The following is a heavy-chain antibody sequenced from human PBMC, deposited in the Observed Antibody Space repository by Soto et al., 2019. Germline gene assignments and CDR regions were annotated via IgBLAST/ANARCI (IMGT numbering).Heavy chain of an antibody. J-gene: IGHJ6*02. Sequence: GESLKISCKGSGYSFTSYWIGWVRQMPGKGLEWMGIIYPGDSDTRYSPSFQGQVTISADKSISTAYLQWSSLKASDTAMYYCARHDGYSSSWYYYYYGMDVWGQGTTVTVSS. CDR3: ARHDGYSSSWYYYYYGMDV. CDR1: GYSFTSYW. D-gene: IGHD6-13*01. CDR2: IYPGDSDT. V-gene: IGHV5-51*01.